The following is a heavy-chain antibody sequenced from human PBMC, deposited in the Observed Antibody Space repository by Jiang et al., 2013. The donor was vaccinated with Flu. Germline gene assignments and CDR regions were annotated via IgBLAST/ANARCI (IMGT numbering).Heavy chain of an antibody. CDR3: AAVMRDYYYYYGMDV. J-gene: IGHJ6*02. D-gene: IGHD3-16*01. CDR2: IYWNDDK. Sequence: GWIRQPPGKALEWLALIYWNDDKRYNPSLKSRLTITKDTSKNQVVLTMTNMDPVDTATYYCAAVMRDYYYYYGMDVWGQGTTVTVSS. V-gene: IGHV2-5*01.